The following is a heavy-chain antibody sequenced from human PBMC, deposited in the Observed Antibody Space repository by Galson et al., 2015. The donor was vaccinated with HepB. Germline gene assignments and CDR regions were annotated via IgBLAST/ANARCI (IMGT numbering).Heavy chain of an antibody. CDR2: VSVSNGDT. D-gene: IGHD5-18*01. J-gene: IGHJ4*02. CDR3: ARGNTALLY. V-gene: IGHV1-18*04. CDR1: GYTFTDYI. Sequence: SVKVSCKASGYTFTDYIITWVRQAPGQGLEWLGWVSVSNGDTNYAQNFRGRVTMTTDTSSSTAYMDLRYLRPADTATYYCARGNTALLYWGQGTLISVPS.